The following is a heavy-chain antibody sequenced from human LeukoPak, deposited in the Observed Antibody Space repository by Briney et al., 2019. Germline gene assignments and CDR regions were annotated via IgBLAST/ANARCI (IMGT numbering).Heavy chain of an antibody. CDR2: INPSGDST. CDR3: ARDQRSLDY. D-gene: IGHD4-17*01. CDR1: GNTFTSYY. Sequence: GASVKVSCKASGNTFTSYYIHWVRQAPGQGLEWMGIINPSGDSTNYAQKFQGRVTLTRDTSTSTVYMELSSLRSEDTAVYYCARDQRSLDYWGQGTLVPVSS. V-gene: IGHV1-46*01. J-gene: IGHJ4*02.